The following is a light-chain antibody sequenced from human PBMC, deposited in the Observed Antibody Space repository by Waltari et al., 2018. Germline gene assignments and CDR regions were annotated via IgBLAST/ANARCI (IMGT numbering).Light chain of an antibody. CDR1: QSVTRY. CDR3: QQRSSWPP. Sequence: IVLTQSPATLSLSPGERATLSCRASQSVTRYLAWYQQKPGQAPRLLISDASNRAAGIPARFSGSGFETDFTLTISSLEPEDSAVYYCQQRSSWPPFGGGTKVEIK. V-gene: IGKV3-11*01. CDR2: DAS. J-gene: IGKJ4*01.